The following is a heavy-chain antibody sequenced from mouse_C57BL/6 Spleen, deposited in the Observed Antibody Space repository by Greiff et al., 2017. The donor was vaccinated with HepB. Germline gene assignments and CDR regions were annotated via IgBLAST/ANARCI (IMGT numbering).Heavy chain of an antibody. Sequence: EVQLQQSGPVLVKPGASVKMSCKASGYTFTDYYMNWVKQSHGKSLEWIGVINPYNGGTSYNQKFKGKATLTVDKSSSTAYMELNSLTSEDSAVYYCARSELGLDYWGQGTTLTVSS. V-gene: IGHV1-19*01. D-gene: IGHD4-1*01. CDR1: GYTFTDYY. J-gene: IGHJ2*01. CDR3: ARSELGLDY. CDR2: INPYNGGT.